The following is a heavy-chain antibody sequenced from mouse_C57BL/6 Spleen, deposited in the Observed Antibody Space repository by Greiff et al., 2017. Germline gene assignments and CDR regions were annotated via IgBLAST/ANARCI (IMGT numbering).Heavy chain of an antibody. CDR1: GFTFSSYA. CDR2: ISSGGDYI. Sequence: EVKLVESGEGLVKPGGSLKLSCAASGFTFSSYAMSWVRQTPEKRLEWVAYISSGGDYIYYADTVKGRFTISRDNARNTLYLQMSSLKSEDTAMYYFTRDRTYYDYDWFAYWGQGTLVTVSA. J-gene: IGHJ3*01. D-gene: IGHD2-4*01. CDR3: TRDRTYYDYDWFAY. V-gene: IGHV5-9-1*02.